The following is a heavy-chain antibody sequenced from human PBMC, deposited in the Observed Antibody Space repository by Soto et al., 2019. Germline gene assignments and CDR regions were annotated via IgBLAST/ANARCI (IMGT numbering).Heavy chain of an antibody. Sequence: SETLSLTCTVSGGSISSGDYYWSWIRQPPGKGLEWIGYIYYSGSTYYNPSFKSRVTISVDTSKNQFSLKLSSVTAADTAVYYCARDKLYYYDSGADAFDIWGQGTMVTVSS. CDR3: ARDKLYYYDSGADAFDI. CDR1: GGSISSGDYY. V-gene: IGHV4-30-4*01. J-gene: IGHJ3*02. CDR2: IYYSGST. D-gene: IGHD3-22*01.